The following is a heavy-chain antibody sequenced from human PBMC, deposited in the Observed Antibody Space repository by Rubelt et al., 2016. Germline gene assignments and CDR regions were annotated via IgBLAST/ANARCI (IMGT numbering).Heavy chain of an antibody. D-gene: IGHD2-2*01. V-gene: IGHV1-18*01. Sequence: QVQLVQSGAEVKKPGASVKVSCKASGYTFTTYGISWVRQAPGQGLEWMGWIRTYNGNTNYAQKLQGMDTMTTDTSTSTAYMELRSLRSADTAMYFCARGYCSSANCLFNWFDPWGQGTLVTVSS. CDR3: ARGYCSSANCLFNWFDP. CDR1: GYTFTTYG. J-gene: IGHJ5*02. CDR2: IRTYNGNT.